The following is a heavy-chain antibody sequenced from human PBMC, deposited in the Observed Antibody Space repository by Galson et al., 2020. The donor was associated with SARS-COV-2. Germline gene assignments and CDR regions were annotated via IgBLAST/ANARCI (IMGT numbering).Heavy chain of an antibody. CDR1: GFLFSSHG. Sequence: GESLKISCAASGFLFSSHGMHWVRQAPAKGLEWVSFISSDGSSKFYADSVKGRFAISRDNSKNTLFLQMSSLRVDDTAVYYCTVFAPPDYWGQGSLVVVSS. CDR3: TVFAPPDY. CDR2: ISSDGSSK. V-gene: IGHV3-30*03. J-gene: IGHJ4*02.